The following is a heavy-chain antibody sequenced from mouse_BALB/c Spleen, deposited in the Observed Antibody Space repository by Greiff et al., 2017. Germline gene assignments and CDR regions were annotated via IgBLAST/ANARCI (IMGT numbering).Heavy chain of an antibody. CDR1: GFTFSDYY. Sequence: EVMLVESGGGLVKPGGSLKLSCAASGFTFSDYYMYWVRQTPEKRLEWVATISDGGSYTYYPDSVKGRFTISRDNAKNNLYLQMSSLKSEDTAMYYCARGERYSYFDYWGQGTTLTVSS. D-gene: IGHD2-14*01. CDR3: ARGERYSYFDY. V-gene: IGHV5-4*02. J-gene: IGHJ2*01. CDR2: ISDGGSYT.